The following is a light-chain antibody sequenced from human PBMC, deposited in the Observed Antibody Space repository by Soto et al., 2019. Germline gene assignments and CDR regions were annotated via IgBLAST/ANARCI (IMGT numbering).Light chain of an antibody. V-gene: IGKV1-9*01. CDR1: QGISSY. CDR2: AAS. CDR3: QQLNSYPLT. J-gene: IGKJ5*01. Sequence: DIQLTQSPSFLSASVGDRVTITCRASQGISSYLAWYQQKPGKVPKLLIYAASTLQSGVPSRFSGSGSGTEFPLTISSLQPEDFATYYCQQLNSYPLTFGQGTRLEIK.